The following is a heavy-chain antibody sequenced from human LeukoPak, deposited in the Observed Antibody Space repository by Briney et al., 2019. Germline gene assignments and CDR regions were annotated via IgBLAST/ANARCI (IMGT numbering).Heavy chain of an antibody. CDR3: ARDLGVRGVYIDY. Sequence: GGSLRLSCAASGFTFSSYWMSWVRQAPGKGLEWVANIKQDGSEKYYVDSVKGRFTISRDSAKNSLYLQMNSLRAEDTAVYYCARDLGVRGVYIDYWGQGTLVTVSS. V-gene: IGHV3-7*03. J-gene: IGHJ4*02. CDR1: GFTFSSYW. CDR2: IKQDGSEK. D-gene: IGHD3-10*01.